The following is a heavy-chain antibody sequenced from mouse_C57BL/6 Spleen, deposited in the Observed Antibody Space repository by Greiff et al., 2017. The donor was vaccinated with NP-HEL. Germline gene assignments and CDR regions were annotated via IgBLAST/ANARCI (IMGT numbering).Heavy chain of an antibody. J-gene: IGHJ4*01. V-gene: IGHV1-64*01. CDR3: ARYPLIVSNYYAMDY. CDR1: GYTFTSYW. D-gene: IGHD6-2*01. CDR2: IHPTSGST. Sequence: QVQLQQPGAELVKPGASVKLSCKASGYTFTSYWMHWVKQRPGQGLEWIGMIHPTSGSTNYNEKFKSKATLTVDKSSSTAYMQLSSLTSEDSAVYYCARYPLIVSNYYAMDYWGQGTSVTVSS.